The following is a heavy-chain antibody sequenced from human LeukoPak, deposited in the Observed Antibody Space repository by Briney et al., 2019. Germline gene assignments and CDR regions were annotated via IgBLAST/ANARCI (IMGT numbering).Heavy chain of an antibody. D-gene: IGHD6-13*01. CDR1: GGSFSGYY. V-gene: IGHV4-34*01. J-gene: IGHJ4*02. CDR2: INHSGST. CDR3: ARIAAAGSFRQTNFDY. Sequence: SETLSLTCAVYGGSFSGYYWSLVRQPPGKGLEWIGEINHSGSTNYNPSLKSRVTISVDTSKNQFSLKLSSVTAADTAVYYCARIAAAGSFRQTNFDYWGQGTLVTVSS.